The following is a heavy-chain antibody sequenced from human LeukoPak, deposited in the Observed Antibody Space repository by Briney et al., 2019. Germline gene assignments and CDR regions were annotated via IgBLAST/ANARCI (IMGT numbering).Heavy chain of an antibody. J-gene: IGHJ4*02. Sequence: GRSLRLSCAASGFTFSSYAMHWVRQAPGKGLEYVSGISRTNGDSTYYANSVKGRFTISRDNSKSTLYLQMGSLRPDDMAVYYCARQSAAGSSDYWGQGTLVTVSS. D-gene: IGHD6-19*01. V-gene: IGHV3-64*01. CDR1: GFTFSSYA. CDR2: ISRTNGDST. CDR3: ARQSAAGSSDY.